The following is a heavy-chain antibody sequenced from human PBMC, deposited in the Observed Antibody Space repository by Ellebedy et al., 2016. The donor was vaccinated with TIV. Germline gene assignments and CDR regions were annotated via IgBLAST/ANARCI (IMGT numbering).Heavy chain of an antibody. J-gene: IGHJ5*02. Sequence: AASVKVSCKASGYTFTTYAVHWVRQAPGQRLEWMGWINAGNGNTKYSQKFQGRVTITRDTSASTAYMELSSLRSEDTAAYYCARGVLSIAPITLRSWFDPWGQGTLVTVSS. D-gene: IGHD6-6*01. V-gene: IGHV1-3*01. CDR1: GYTFTTYA. CDR2: INAGNGNT. CDR3: ARGVLSIAPITLRSWFDP.